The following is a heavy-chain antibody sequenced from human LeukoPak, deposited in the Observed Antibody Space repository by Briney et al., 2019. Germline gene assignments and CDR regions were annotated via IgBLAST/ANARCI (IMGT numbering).Heavy chain of an antibody. CDR2: ICHSGST. J-gene: IGHJ4*02. D-gene: IGHD3-9*01. V-gene: IGHV4-30-2*01. CDR1: GGSISSGGYS. Sequence: SETLSLTCAVSGGSISSGGYSWSWIRQPPGKGLEWIGYICHSGSTYYNPSLKSRVTISVDRSKNQFSLKLSSVTAADTAVYYCARAYYDILTGYSHFDYWGQGTLVTVSS. CDR3: ARAYYDILTGYSHFDY.